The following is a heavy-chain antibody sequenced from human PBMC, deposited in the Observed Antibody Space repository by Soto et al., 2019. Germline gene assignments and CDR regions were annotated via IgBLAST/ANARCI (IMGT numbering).Heavy chain of an antibody. CDR3: ASLAYCGGDCHTYFDY. D-gene: IGHD2-21*02. Sequence: SVKVSCKASGGTFSSYAISWVRQAPGQGLEWMGGIIPTFGTANYAQKFQGRVTITADESTSTAYMELSSLRSEDTAVYYCASLAYCGGDCHTYFDYWGQGTLVTVSS. CDR2: IIPTFGTA. J-gene: IGHJ4*02. V-gene: IGHV1-69*13. CDR1: GGTFSSYA.